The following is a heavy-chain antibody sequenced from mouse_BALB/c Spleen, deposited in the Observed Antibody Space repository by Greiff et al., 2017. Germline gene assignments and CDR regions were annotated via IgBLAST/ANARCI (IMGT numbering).Heavy chain of an antibody. CDR2: IRSKSNNYAT. Sequence: DVMLVESGGGLVQPKGSLKLSCAASGFTFNTYAMNWVRQAPGKGLEWVARIRSKSNNYATYYADSVKDRFTISRDDSQSMLYLQMNNLKTEDTAMYYCVREDYDDGAWFAYWGQGTLVTVSA. V-gene: IGHV10-1*02. CDR1: GFTFNTYA. J-gene: IGHJ3*01. D-gene: IGHD2-4*01. CDR3: VREDYDDGAWFAY.